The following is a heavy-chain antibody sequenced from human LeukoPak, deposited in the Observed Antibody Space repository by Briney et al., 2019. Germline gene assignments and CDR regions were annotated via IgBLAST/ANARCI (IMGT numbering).Heavy chain of an antibody. CDR2: ISYDGSNK. J-gene: IGHJ4*02. V-gene: IGHV3-30*18. CDR3: AKGVSVVVPATRVPDY. CDR1: GFTLSSYG. D-gene: IGHD2-2*01. Sequence: PGGSLRLSCAASGFTLSSYGMHWVRQAPGKGLEWVALISYDGSNKYYADSVKGRFTISRDNSKNALYLQMNSLRADDTAVYYCAKGVSVVVPATRVPDYWGQGALVTVSS.